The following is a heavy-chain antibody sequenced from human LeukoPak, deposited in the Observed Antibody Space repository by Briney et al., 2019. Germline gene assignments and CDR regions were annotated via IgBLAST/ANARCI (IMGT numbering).Heavy chain of an antibody. CDR3: AKDTAYGGNWWAPPLDY. CDR2: ISGDGGST. V-gene: IGHV3-43*02. J-gene: IGHJ4*02. CDR1: GFTFDDYA. Sequence: VGSLRLSGAASGFTFDDYAMHWVRQAPGKGLEWVSLISGDGGSTYYADSVKGRFTISRDNSKNSLYLQMNSLRTEDTALYYCAKDTAYGGNWWAPPLDYWGQGTLVTVSS. D-gene: IGHD4-23*01.